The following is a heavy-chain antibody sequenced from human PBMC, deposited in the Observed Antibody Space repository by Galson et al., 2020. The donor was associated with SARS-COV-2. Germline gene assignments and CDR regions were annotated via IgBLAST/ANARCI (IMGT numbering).Heavy chain of an antibody. J-gene: IGHJ5*02. D-gene: IGHD2-2*01. CDR2: ISYDGTTK. V-gene: IGHV3-30*04. CDR3: ARETDDHTSSHYDH. Sequence: QLGESLKISCAASGFTLSRSAMHWVRQAPGKGLEWVAIISYDGTTKYNSDSVKGRFTISRDISKNTLYLQMNNLRPEDTAVYFCARETDDHTSSHYDHWGQGALVTVSS. CDR1: GFTLSRSA.